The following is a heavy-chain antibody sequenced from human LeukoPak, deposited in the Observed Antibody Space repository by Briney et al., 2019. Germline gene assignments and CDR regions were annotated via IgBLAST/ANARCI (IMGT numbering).Heavy chain of an antibody. CDR1: GGSISSSNYY. D-gene: IGHD4-17*01. Sequence: PSETLSLTCTVSGGSISSSNYYWGWIRQPPGKGLEWIGNIYYSGSTYYNPSLTSRVTISVDTSKNQFSLKLSSMTAADTAVYYCARLDYGGHYFDYWGQGTLVTVSS. CDR3: ARLDYGGHYFDY. J-gene: IGHJ4*02. V-gene: IGHV4-39*01. CDR2: IYYSGST.